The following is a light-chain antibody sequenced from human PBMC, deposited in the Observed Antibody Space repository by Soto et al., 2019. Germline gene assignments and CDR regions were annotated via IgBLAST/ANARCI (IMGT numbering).Light chain of an antibody. CDR3: EVWDANLSGPL. J-gene: IGLJ2*01. V-gene: IGLV2-14*01. CDR1: SIDIGTYNY. CDR2: EVS. Sequence: QSALTQPASVSGSPGQSITISCTGTSIDIGTYNYVSWYQQHPGKAPKLIIYEVSNRPSGVSNRFSGSKSGNTASLTISGLQAEDEADYYCEVWDANLSGPLFGGGTKLTVL.